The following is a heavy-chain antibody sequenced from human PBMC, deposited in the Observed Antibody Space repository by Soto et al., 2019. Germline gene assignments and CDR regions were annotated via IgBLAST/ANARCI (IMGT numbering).Heavy chain of an antibody. CDR1: GGTFSSYA. CDR2: IIPIFGTA. CDR3: ARGPDAYPNTRGPLDY. D-gene: IGHD2-2*01. V-gene: IGHV1-69*06. Sequence: ASVKVSCKASGGTFSSYAISWVRQAPGQGLEWMGGIIPIFGTANYAQKFQGRVTITADKSTSTAYMELSSLRSADTAVYYCARGPDAYPNTRGPLDYWGQGTLVTVSS. J-gene: IGHJ4*02.